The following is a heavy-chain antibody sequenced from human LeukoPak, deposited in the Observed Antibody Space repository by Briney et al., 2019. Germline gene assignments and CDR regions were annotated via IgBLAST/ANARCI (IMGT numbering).Heavy chain of an antibody. CDR2: ISGSGGST. Sequence: GGSLRLSCAASGITFSSYAMSWVRQAPGKGLEWVSAISGSGGSTYYADSVKGRFTISRDNSKNTLYLQMNSLRAEDTAVYYCAKDLWFGEPTDGMDVWGKGTTVTVSS. V-gene: IGHV3-23*01. J-gene: IGHJ6*04. D-gene: IGHD3-10*01. CDR3: AKDLWFGEPTDGMDV. CDR1: GITFSSYA.